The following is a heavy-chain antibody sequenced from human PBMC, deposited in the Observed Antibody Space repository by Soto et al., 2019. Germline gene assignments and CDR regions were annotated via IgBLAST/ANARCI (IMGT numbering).Heavy chain of an antibody. J-gene: IGHJ4*02. CDR3: AKERGGYSSGWYSYSY. V-gene: IGHV3-23*01. D-gene: IGHD6-19*01. CDR2: ISGSGGST. CDR1: GFTFSSYA. Sequence: PXXSLRLAFAASGFTFSSYAMRWVLQAPGKGLEWVSAISGSGGSTYYADSVKGRFTISRDNSKNTLYLQMNSLRAEDTAVYYCAKERGGYSSGWYSYSYWGQGTLVTVSS.